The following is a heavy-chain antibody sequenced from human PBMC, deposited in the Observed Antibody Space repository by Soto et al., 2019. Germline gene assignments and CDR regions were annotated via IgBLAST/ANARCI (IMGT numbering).Heavy chain of an antibody. D-gene: IGHD2-2*01. CDR2: TYYRSKWYN. Sequence: SQTLSLTCAISGYSVSSNSAAWNWIRQSPSRGLEWLGRTYYRSKWYNDYAVSVKSRITINPDTSKNQFSLQLNSVTPEDTAVYYCARDRDCSSTSCYSYYYYYGMDVWGQGTTVTVSS. CDR1: GYSVSSNSAA. CDR3: ARDRDCSSTSCYSYYYYYGMDV. J-gene: IGHJ6*02. V-gene: IGHV6-1*01.